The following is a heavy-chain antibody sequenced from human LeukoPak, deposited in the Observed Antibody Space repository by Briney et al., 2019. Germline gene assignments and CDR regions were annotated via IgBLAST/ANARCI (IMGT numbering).Heavy chain of an antibody. J-gene: IGHJ6*03. Sequence: GESLKISCKGSGYSFTSYWIGWVRQMPGKGLEWMGIIYPGDSDTRYSPSFQGQVTISADKSISTTYLQWSSLKASDTAMYYCARQFYNYGDRGYYMDVWGKGTTVTVSS. CDR1: GYSFTSYW. CDR2: IYPGDSDT. V-gene: IGHV5-51*01. CDR3: ARQFYNYGDRGYYMDV. D-gene: IGHD4-17*01.